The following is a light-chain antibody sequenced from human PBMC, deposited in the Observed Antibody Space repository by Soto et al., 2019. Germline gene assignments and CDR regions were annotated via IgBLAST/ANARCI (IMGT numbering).Light chain of an antibody. V-gene: IGKV1-39*01. J-gene: IGKJ1*01. CDR2: AAS. CDR3: QQSYSTPT. CDR1: QSIRNF. Sequence: DIQMTQSPSSLSASVGDRVTITCRASQSIRNFLNWYQQKPGKVPKVLIYAASSLQSGVPSRFSGSGSGTDFTLTISSLQPEDSATYYCQQSYSTPTFGQGTKVDIK.